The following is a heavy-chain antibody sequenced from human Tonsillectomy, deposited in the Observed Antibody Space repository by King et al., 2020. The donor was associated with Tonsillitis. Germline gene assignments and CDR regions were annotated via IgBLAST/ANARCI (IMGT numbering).Heavy chain of an antibody. D-gene: IGHD6-6*01. J-gene: IGHJ5*02. CDR3: ARVRSSLGFNWFDP. V-gene: IGHV1-18*01. CDR2: VSAYNGNT. CDR1: VYTFTSYG. Sequence: VQLVESGAEVKKPGASVKVSCKASVYTFTSYGISWVRQAPGQGLEWMGGVSAYNGNTNYAQKLQGRVPMTTDTSTSTAYMELRRLRSDDTAVYYCARVRSSLGFNWFDPWGQGTLVTVSS.